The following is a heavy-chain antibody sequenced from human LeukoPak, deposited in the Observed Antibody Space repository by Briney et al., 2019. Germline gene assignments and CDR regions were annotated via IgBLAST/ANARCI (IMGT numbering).Heavy chain of an antibody. V-gene: IGHV3-20*04. CDR1: GFTFDAYG. Sequence: GGSLRLSCAASGFTFDAYGMSWVRQAPGKGLEWVSGINWNGGRTGYADSVKGRLTISRDNAKNSLYLQMNSLRAEDTALYYCAKLAGTGGFDYWGQGTLVTVSS. J-gene: IGHJ4*02. D-gene: IGHD6-19*01. CDR3: AKLAGTGGFDY. CDR2: INWNGGRT.